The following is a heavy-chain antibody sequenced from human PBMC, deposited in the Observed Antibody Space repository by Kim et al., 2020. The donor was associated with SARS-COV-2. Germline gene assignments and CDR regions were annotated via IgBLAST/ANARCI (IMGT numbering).Heavy chain of an antibody. D-gene: IGHD2-15*01. J-gene: IGHJ6*02. Sequence: SETLSLTCTVSGGSISSYYWSWIRQPPGKGLEWIGYIYYSGSTNYNPSLKSRVTISVDTSKNQFSLKLSSVTAADTAVYYCARDHFLYCSGGSCYEMSRDYGMDVWGQGTTVTVSS. CDR3: ARDHFLYCSGGSCYEMSRDYGMDV. V-gene: IGHV4-59*01. CDR1: GGSISSYY. CDR2: IYYSGST.